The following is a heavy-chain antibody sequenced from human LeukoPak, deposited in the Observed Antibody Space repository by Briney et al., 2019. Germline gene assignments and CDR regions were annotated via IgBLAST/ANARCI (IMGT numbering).Heavy chain of an antibody. D-gene: IGHD3-3*01. CDR2: IYYSGST. Sequence: PSETLSLTCTVSGGSISSGDYYWSWIRQPPGKGLEWIGYIYYSGSTYYNPSLKSRVTISVDTSKNQFSLKLSSVTAADTAVYYCARDHRRGNYDFWSGYKPSDYWGQGTLVTVSS. J-gene: IGHJ4*02. V-gene: IGHV4-30-4*01. CDR3: ARDHRRGNYDFWSGYKPSDY. CDR1: GGSISSGDYY.